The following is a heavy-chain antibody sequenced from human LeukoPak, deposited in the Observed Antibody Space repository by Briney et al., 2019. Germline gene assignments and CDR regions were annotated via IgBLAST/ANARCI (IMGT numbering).Heavy chain of an antibody. V-gene: IGHV4-30-2*05. J-gene: IGHJ4*02. D-gene: IGHD3-16*01. Sequence: SETLSLTCTVSGGSISSGGYYWSWIRQPPGKGLEWIGYIYHSGSTYYNPSLKSRVTISVDTSKNQFPLKLSSVTAADTAVYYCARDDYVWGSFDYWGQGTLVTVSS. CDR2: IYHSGST. CDR1: GGSISSGGYY. CDR3: ARDDYVWGSFDY.